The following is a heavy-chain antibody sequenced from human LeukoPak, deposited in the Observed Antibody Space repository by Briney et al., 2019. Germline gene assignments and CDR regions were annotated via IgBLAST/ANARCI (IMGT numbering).Heavy chain of an antibody. Sequence: PGRSLRLSCAASGFRSNNYDIHWVRQAPGKGLEWVAVTWYDGSNKYYADSVRDRFTVSRDNSKNTVYLQMNSLRVEDTAVYYCVKDEVYLDSGGYPIPDTTLDYWGQGTLVTVSS. V-gene: IGHV3-33*06. J-gene: IGHJ4*02. CDR3: VKDEVYLDSGGYPIPDTTLDY. CDR1: GFRSNNYD. CDR2: TWYDGSNK. D-gene: IGHD3-22*01.